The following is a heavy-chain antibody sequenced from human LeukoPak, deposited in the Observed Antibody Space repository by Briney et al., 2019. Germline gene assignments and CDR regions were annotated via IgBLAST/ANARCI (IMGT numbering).Heavy chain of an antibody. CDR2: IWYDGSNK. CDR1: GFTFSSYG. J-gene: IGHJ4*02. Sequence: GSLRLSCAASGFTFSSYGMHWVRQAPGKGLEWVAVIWYDGSNKYYADSVKGRFTISRDNSKNTLYLQMNSLRAEDTAVYYCARDRDPYDFRSGYPFDYWGQGTLVTVSS. CDR3: ARDRDPYDFRSGYPFDY. V-gene: IGHV3-33*01. D-gene: IGHD3-3*01.